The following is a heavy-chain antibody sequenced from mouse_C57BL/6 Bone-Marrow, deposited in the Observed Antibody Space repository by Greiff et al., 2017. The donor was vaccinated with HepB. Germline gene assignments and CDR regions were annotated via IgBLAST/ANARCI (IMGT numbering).Heavy chain of an antibody. CDR3: AKNEGWLLGAMDY. D-gene: IGHD2-3*01. Sequence: VQRVESGPGLVQPSQSLSITCTVSGFSLTSYGVHWVRQSPGKGLEWLGVIWRGGSTDYNAAFMSRLSITKDNSKSQVFFKMNSLQADDTAIYYCAKNEGWLLGAMDYWGQGTSVTVSS. J-gene: IGHJ4*01. V-gene: IGHV2-5*01. CDR1: GFSLTSYG. CDR2: IWRGGST.